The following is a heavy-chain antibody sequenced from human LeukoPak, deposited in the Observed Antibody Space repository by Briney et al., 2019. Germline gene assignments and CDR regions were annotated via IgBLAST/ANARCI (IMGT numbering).Heavy chain of an antibody. Sequence: GGSLRLSCAASGFTFSSHWMSWVRQAPGKGLEWVANIKQDGSEKYYVDSVKGRFTISRDNAKNSLYLQMNSLRAEDTAVYYCATARWEEAFDYWGQGTLVTVSS. V-gene: IGHV3-7*01. CDR1: GFTFSSHW. CDR2: IKQDGSEK. D-gene: IGHD1-26*01. CDR3: ATARWEEAFDY. J-gene: IGHJ4*02.